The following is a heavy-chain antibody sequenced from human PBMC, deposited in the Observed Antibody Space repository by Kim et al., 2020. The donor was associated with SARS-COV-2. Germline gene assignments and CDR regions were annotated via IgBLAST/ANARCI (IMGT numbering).Heavy chain of an antibody. CDR2: INSGSYSI. Sequence: GGSLRLSCAASGFTFTTYHMSWVRQAPGKGLEWVAYINSGSYSIYYAASVKGRVTVSRDNAKNSLYLQMSSLIHEDTAIYYCARDSNRGGTFDFWGRGVLVTVSS. V-gene: IGHV3-48*02. CDR3: ARDSNRGGTFDF. J-gene: IGHJ4*02. D-gene: IGHD2-15*01. CDR1: GFTFTTYH.